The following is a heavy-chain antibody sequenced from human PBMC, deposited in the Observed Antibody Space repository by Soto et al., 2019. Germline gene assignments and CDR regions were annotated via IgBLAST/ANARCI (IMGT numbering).Heavy chain of an antibody. CDR3: ITPTGYYYDSSGYYSINDAFDI. D-gene: IGHD3-22*01. V-gene: IGHV3-73*01. Sequence: GGSLRLSCAASGFTFSGSAMHWVHQASGKGLEWVGRIRSKANSYATAYAASVKGRFTISRDDSKNTAYLQMNSLKTEDTAVYYCITPTGYYYDSSGYYSINDAFDIWGQGTMVTVSS. CDR2: IRSKANSYAT. CDR1: GFTFSGSA. J-gene: IGHJ3*02.